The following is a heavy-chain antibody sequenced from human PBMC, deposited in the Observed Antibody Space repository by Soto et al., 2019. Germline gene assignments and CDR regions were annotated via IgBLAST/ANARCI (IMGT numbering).Heavy chain of an antibody. V-gene: IGHV1-3*01. D-gene: IGHD2-15*01. CDR1: GYTFTSYA. CDR2: INAGNGNT. CDR3: ATLGGLYCRGGRCYPNRFAP. Sequence: ASVKVSCKASGYTFTSYAMHWVRQAPGQRLEWMGWINAGNGNTKYSQKFQGRVTITRDTSASTAYMELSSLRSEDTAVYYCATLGGLYCRGGRCYPNRFAPWGQGTLVTVSS. J-gene: IGHJ5*02.